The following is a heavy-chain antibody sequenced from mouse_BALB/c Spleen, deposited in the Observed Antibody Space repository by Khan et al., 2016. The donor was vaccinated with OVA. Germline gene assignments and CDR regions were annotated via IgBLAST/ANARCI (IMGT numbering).Heavy chain of an antibody. V-gene: IGHV2-9*02. CDR2: IWAGGST. Sequence: QVQLKESGPGLVAPSQSLSLTCTVSGFSLTSYGVHWVRQPPGKGLEWLGVIWAGGSTNYNSALMSRLSISKDNSKSQVFLKMNSLQTDDTGMYYCARLEDIGGQGTTLTVSS. CDR3: ARLEDI. J-gene: IGHJ2*01. D-gene: IGHD1-3*01. CDR1: GFSLTSYG.